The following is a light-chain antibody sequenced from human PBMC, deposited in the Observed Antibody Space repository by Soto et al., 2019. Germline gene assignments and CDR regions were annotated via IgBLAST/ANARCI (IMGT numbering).Light chain of an antibody. V-gene: IGKV1-39*01. CDR3: QQSYNAPFN. CDR2: AAS. Sequence: IQMTQSPSSLSASVGDTVTITCRASQTIDRYLNGFQQKSGQAPKLLMNAASTLRSGVPSRFSASGSGTDFTLTISSLQTEDYATYYCQQSYNAPFNFVPGTKVDIK. CDR1: QTIDRY. J-gene: IGKJ3*01.